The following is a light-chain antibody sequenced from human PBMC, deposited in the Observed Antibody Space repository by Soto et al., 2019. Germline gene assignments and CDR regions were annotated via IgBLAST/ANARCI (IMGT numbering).Light chain of an antibody. CDR3: QQYGSSGYT. V-gene: IGKV3-20*01. CDR1: QSVDTTF. Sequence: EIVLTQSPGSLSLSPGQRATLSCRASQSVDTTFFAWYQQKPGQAPRLLIYGASSRATGIPDRFSGSGSGTDFTLTISRLEPEDFAVYYCQQYGSSGYTFGQGTKLEIK. CDR2: GAS. J-gene: IGKJ2*01.